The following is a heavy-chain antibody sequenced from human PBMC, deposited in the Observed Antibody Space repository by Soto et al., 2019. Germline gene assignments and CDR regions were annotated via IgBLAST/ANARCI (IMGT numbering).Heavy chain of an antibody. V-gene: IGHV3-7*03. Sequence: GGSLRLSCAASGFIFSNYWMTWVRQAPGKGPEWVANIKRDGSEKDYVGSVKGRFTISRDNAKNSLYLQMNSLRAEDTAVYYCGRVCGGDCGGAFDFWGQGTMVTVSS. CDR1: GFIFSNYW. CDR2: IKRDGSEK. D-gene: IGHD2-21*02. J-gene: IGHJ3*01. CDR3: GRVCGGDCGGAFDF.